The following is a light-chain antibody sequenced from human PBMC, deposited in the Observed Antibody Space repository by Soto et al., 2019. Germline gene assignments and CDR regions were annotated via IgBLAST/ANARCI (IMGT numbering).Light chain of an antibody. Sequence: QSALTKPASVSGSPGQSITISCTGTSSDVGGYNYVSWYQQHPGKAPKLMIYDVSNRPSGVSNRFSGSKSGNTASLTISGPQAEDEADYYCSPDTSSSTVVFGGGTKLTVL. CDR3: SPDTSSSTVV. CDR1: SSDVGGYNY. J-gene: IGLJ2*01. V-gene: IGLV2-14*01. CDR2: DVS.